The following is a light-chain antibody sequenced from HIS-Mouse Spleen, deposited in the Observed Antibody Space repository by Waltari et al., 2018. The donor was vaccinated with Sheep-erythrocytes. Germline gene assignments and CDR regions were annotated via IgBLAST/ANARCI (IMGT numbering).Light chain of an antibody. V-gene: IGLV3-19*01. CDR3: SSYTSSSTFVV. Sequence: SSELTQDPAVSVALGQTVRITCQGDSLRSYYASWYQQKPGQAPVLVIYGKNNRPSGIPDRFSGSSSGTIVTLTISGVQAEDEADYYCSSYTSSSTFVVFGGGTKLTVL. CDR1: SLRSYY. CDR2: GKN. J-gene: IGLJ2*01.